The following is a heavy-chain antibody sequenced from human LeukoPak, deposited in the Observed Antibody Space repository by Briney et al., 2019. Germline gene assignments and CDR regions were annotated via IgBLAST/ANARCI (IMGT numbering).Heavy chain of an antibody. CDR2: TSGSGGST. D-gene: IGHD3-3*01. CDR1: GFTFSSYA. J-gene: IGHJ3*02. V-gene: IGHV3-23*01. CDR3: AKEYAIFGVVMNAFDI. Sequence: GGSLRLSCAASGFTFSSYAMSWVRQAPGEGLEWVSATSGSGGSTYYADSVKGRFTISRDNSKNTLYLQMNSLRAEDTAVYYCAKEYAIFGVVMNAFDIWGQGTMVTVSS.